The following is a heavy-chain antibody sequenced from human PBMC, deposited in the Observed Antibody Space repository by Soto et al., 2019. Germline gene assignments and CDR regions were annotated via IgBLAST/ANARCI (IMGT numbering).Heavy chain of an antibody. CDR2: VSSSGTTM. D-gene: IGHD6-6*01. J-gene: IGHJ4*02. CDR1: GFTFSDYD. V-gene: IGHV3-11*01. Sequence: PGGYLRISCAASGFTFSDYDMSWLRQSPGKGLEWGSFVSSSGTTMYFADAVKGRFTISRDNAKNSLYLHMNSLRAEDTAVYYCARMGPRAARPSYWGQGTLVTVSS. CDR3: ARMGPRAARPSY.